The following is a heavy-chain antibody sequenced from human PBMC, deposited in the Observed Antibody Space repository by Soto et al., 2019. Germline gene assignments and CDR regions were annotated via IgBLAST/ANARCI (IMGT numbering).Heavy chain of an antibody. CDR1: GYTFTSYV. Sequence: ASVKVDFNASGYTFTSYVINLVRQENEQGLEWMGWMNPNSGNTGYAQKFQGRVTMTRNTSISTAYMELSSLRSEDTAVYYCARFHRPNSHAFCSVYYILGVFEILVQGSMVTGS. CDR2: MNPNSGNT. CDR3: ARFHRPNSHAFCSVYYILGVFEI. V-gene: IGHV1-8*01. D-gene: IGHD3-3*01. J-gene: IGHJ3*02.